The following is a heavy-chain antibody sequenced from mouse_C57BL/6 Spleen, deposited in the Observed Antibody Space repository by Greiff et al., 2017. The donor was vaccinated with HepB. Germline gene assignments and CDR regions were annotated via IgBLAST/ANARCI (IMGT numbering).Heavy chain of an antibody. CDR1: GFTFSDFY. CDR3: ARDAGYYPFAY. Sequence: EVKLMESGGGLVQSGRSLRLSCATSGFTFSDFYMEWVRQAPGKGLEWIAASRNKANDYTTEYSASVKGRFIVSRDTSQSILYLQMNALRAEDTAIYYCARDAGYYPFAYWGQGTLVTASA. V-gene: IGHV7-1*01. J-gene: IGHJ3*01. CDR2: SRNKANDYTT. D-gene: IGHD2-3*01.